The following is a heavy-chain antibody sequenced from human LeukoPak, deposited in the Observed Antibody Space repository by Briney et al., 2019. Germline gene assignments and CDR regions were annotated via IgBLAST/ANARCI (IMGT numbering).Heavy chain of an antibody. CDR1: GYTFTSYY. Sequence: ASLKVTCMASGYTFTSYYMHWVRQAPGQGLEWIGIINPSGGSTSYAQKFQGRVTMTRHTSTSTVFMELSSLRSEDTAVYYCASYYDFWSGYYTGNYWGLGTLVTVSS. CDR2: INPSGGST. J-gene: IGHJ4*02. V-gene: IGHV1-46*01. D-gene: IGHD3-3*01. CDR3: ASYYDFWSGYYTGNY.